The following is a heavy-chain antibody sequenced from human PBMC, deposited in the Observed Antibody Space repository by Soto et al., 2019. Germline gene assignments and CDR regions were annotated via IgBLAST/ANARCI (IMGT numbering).Heavy chain of an antibody. CDR2: IIPIFGTA. V-gene: IGHV1-69*01. J-gene: IGHJ5*02. Sequence: QVQLVQSGAEVKKPGSSVKVSCKASGGTFSSYAISWVRQAPGQGLEWMGGIIPIFGTANYAEKFQCRVTITADETTSTADMELNSLRSEDKVVYYCARGPLNGVSRSSPWGWTDPWGQGTLVTVSS. CDR1: GGTFSSYA. CDR3: ARGPLNGVSRSSPWGWTDP. D-gene: IGHD3-10*01.